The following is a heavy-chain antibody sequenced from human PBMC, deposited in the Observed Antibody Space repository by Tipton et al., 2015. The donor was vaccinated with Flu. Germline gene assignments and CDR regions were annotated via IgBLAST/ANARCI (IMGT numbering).Heavy chain of an antibody. CDR1: GGSISSGGYY. CDR2: IYYSGST. Sequence: TLSLTCTVSGGSISSGGYYWSWIRQHPGKGLEWIGYIYYSGSTYYNPSLKSRVTISVDTSKNQFSLKLSSVTAADTAVYYCARVVNGDRGEWGDNWFDPWGQGTLVTVSS. CDR3: ARVVNGDRGEWGDNWFDP. J-gene: IGHJ5*02. D-gene: IGHD3-10*01. V-gene: IGHV4-31*03.